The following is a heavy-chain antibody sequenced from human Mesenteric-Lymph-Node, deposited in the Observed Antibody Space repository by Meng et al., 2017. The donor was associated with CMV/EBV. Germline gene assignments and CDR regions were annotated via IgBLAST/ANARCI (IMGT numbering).Heavy chain of an antibody. Sequence: ASVKVSCKASGDTFTGYYVHWVRQAPGQGLEWMGWIHPNGGDTKYAQKFQGSVTMTRDTSISTAYMELSRLRSADTAMYYCARVSGSYLGAFDVWGQGTMVTVSS. V-gene: IGHV1-2*02. J-gene: IGHJ3*01. CDR2: IHPNGGDT. CDR1: GDTFTGYY. CDR3: ARVSGSYLGAFDV. D-gene: IGHD1-26*01.